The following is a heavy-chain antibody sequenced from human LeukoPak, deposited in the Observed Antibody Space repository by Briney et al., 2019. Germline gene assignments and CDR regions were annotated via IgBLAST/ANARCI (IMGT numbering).Heavy chain of an antibody. Sequence: SETLSLTCTVSGGSISSYYWSWIQQPAGKGLEWIGRIYTSGSTNYNPSLKSRVTMSVDTSKNQFSLKVSSVTAADTAVYYCARDGYSYGTLFDYWGQGTLVTVSS. CDR1: GGSISSYY. V-gene: IGHV4-4*07. D-gene: IGHD5-18*01. J-gene: IGHJ4*02. CDR3: ARDGYSYGTLFDY. CDR2: IYTSGST.